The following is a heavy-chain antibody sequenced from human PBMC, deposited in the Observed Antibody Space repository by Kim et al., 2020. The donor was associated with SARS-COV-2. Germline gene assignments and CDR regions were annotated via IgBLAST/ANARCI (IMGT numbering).Heavy chain of an antibody. J-gene: IGHJ4*02. CDR3: VRHEFYSISSPFDY. CDR1: GGSISTYY. V-gene: IGHV4-59*08. Sequence: SETLSLTCTVSGGSISTYYWSWIRQPPGKGLEWIGYIYYTWSTNYNPSLKSRVTISVDTSKNHFSLRLSSVTAADTAVYYCVRHEFYSISSPFDYLCQG. CDR2: IYYTWST. D-gene: IGHD6-6*01.